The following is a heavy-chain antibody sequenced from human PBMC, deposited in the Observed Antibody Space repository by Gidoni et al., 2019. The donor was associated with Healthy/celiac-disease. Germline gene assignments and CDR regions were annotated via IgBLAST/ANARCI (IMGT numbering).Heavy chain of an antibody. CDR3: ARVDGFGDGYTGVLFDY. Sequence: QVQLVESGGGVVQPGRSLRLSCAASGFPFSSYGMHWVRQAPGKGLEWVAVIWYDGSNKYYADSVKGRFTISRDNSKNTLYLQMNSLRAEDTAVYYCARVDGFGDGYTGVLFDYWGQGTLVTVSS. CDR1: GFPFSSYG. V-gene: IGHV3-33*01. CDR2: IWYDGSNK. D-gene: IGHD3-16*01. J-gene: IGHJ4*02.